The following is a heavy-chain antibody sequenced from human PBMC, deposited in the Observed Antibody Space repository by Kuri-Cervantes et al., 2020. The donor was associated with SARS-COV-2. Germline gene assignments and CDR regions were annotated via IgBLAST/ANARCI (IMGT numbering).Heavy chain of an antibody. J-gene: IGHJ2*01. CDR3: ARWVKKELEVARHGPTTSHLCYSDL. Sequence: GSLRLSCTVSGGSISSSSYYWGWIRQPPGKGLEWIGSIYYSGSTYYNPSLKSRVTISVDTSKNQFSLKLSSVTAADTAVYYCARWVKKELEVARHGPTTSHLCYSDLWGRGTLVTVSS. CDR1: GGSISSSSYY. D-gene: IGHD1-1*01. V-gene: IGHV4-39*01. CDR2: IYYSGST.